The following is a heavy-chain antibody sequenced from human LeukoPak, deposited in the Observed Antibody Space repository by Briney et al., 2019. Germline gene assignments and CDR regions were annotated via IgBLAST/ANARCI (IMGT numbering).Heavy chain of an antibody. D-gene: IGHD1-26*01. Sequence: PSETLSLTCTVSGGSINSYYWSWIRQPPGKGLEWIGYIYHRGSTNYNSSLKSRVSISVDTSKNQFSLKLSSATAADTAVYYCARGWVGATPTDAFDIWGQGTMVTVSS. CDR1: GGSINSYY. CDR3: ARGWVGATPTDAFDI. V-gene: IGHV4-59*12. J-gene: IGHJ3*02. CDR2: IYHRGST.